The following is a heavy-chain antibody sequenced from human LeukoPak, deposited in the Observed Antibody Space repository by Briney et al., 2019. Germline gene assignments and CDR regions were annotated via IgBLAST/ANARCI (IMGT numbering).Heavy chain of an antibody. V-gene: IGHV4-34*01. J-gene: IGHJ4*02. CDR2: INHSGST. D-gene: IGHD3-10*01. CDR1: GGSFSGYY. Sequence: SETLSLTCAVYGGSFSGYYWSWIRQPPGKGLEWIGEINHSGSTNYTPSLKSRVTISVDTSKNQFSLELSSVTAADTAVYYCARLLPTMVRGVVKYYFDYWGQGTLVTVSS. CDR3: ARLLPTMVRGVVKYYFDY.